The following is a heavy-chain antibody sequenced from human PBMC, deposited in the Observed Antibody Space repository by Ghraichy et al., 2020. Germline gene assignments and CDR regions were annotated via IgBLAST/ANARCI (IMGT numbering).Heavy chain of an antibody. D-gene: IGHD3-3*01. CDR1: GFTVSSNY. CDR2: IYSGGST. Sequence: GGSLRLSCAASGFTVSSNYMSWVRQAPGKGLEWVSVIYSGGSTYYADSVKGRFTISRDNSKNTLYLQMNSLRAEDTAVYYCARDRFLEWLDGHYYYYGMDVCGQGTTVTVSS. V-gene: IGHV3-53*01. J-gene: IGHJ6*02. CDR3: ARDRFLEWLDGHYYYYGMDV.